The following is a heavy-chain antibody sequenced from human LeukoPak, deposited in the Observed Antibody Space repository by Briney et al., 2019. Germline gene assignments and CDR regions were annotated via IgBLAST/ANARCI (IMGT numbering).Heavy chain of an antibody. D-gene: IGHD2-15*01. V-gene: IGHV4-31*03. Sequence: SQTLSLTCTVSGGSISSGGYYWSWLRQHPGKGLEWIGYIYYSGSTYYNPSLKSRVTISVDTSKNQFSLKLSSVTAADTAVYYCARVAYGGNWFDPWGQGTLVTVSS. CDR2: IYYSGST. CDR3: ARVAYGGNWFDP. J-gene: IGHJ5*02. CDR1: GGSISSGGYY.